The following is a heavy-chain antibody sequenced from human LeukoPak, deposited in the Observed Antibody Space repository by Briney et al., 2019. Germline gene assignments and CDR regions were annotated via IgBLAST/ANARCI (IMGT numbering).Heavy chain of an antibody. D-gene: IGHD3-3*01. J-gene: IGHJ6*02. CDR1: GYTLTELS. CDR2: FDPEDGET. Sequence: ASVKVSCKVSGYTLTELSMHWVRQAPGKGLEWMGNFDPEDGETIYAQKFQGRVTMTEDTSTDTAYMELSSLRSEDTAVYYCARGRSDDFWSGYYSLSLGIYYYGMDVWGQGTTVTVSS. V-gene: IGHV1-24*01. CDR3: ARGRSDDFWSGYYSLSLGIYYYGMDV.